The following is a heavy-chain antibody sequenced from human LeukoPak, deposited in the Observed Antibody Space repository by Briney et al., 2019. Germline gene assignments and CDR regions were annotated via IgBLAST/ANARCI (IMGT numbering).Heavy chain of an antibody. CDR2: ISWNSGSI. J-gene: IGHJ4*02. CDR3: AKVGYDILTGYYGNYFDY. CDR1: GFTFDDYA. Sequence: GGSLRLSCAASGFTFDDYAMHWVRQAPGKGLEWVSGISWNSGSIGYADSVKGRFTISRDNAKNSLYLQMNSLRAEDPALYYCAKVGYDILTGYYGNYFDYWGQGTLVTVSS. V-gene: IGHV3-9*01. D-gene: IGHD3-9*01.